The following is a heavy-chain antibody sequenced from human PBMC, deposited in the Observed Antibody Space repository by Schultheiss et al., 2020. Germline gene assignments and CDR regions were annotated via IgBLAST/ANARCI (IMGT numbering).Heavy chain of an antibody. CDR3: ARWLRNTAMVKALSHPPDY. CDR1: GYTFTSYG. V-gene: IGHV7-4-1*02. Sequence: ASVKVSCKASGYTFTSYGISWVRQAPGQGLEWMGWINTNTGNPTYAQGFTGRFVFSLDTSVSTAYLQISSLKAEDTAVYYCARWLRNTAMVKALSHPPDYWGQGTLVTVSS. J-gene: IGHJ4*02. D-gene: IGHD5-18*01. CDR2: INTNTGNP.